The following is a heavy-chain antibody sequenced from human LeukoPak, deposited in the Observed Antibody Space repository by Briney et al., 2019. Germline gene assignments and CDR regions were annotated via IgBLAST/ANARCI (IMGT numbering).Heavy chain of an antibody. D-gene: IGHD3-16*02. CDR3: ARTTEDDYVWGSYRYSYYFDY. CDR1: GGSISSYY. CDR2: IYYSGST. V-gene: IGHV4-59*12. Sequence: SETLSLTCTVSGGSISSYYWSWIRQPPGKGLEWIGYIYYSGSTNYNPSLKSRVTISVDTSKNQFSLKLSSVTAADTAVYYCARTTEDDYVWGSYRYSYYFDYWGQGTLVTVSS. J-gene: IGHJ4*02.